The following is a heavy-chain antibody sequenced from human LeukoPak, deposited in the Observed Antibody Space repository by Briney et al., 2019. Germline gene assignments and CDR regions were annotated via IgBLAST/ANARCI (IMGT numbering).Heavy chain of an antibody. V-gene: IGHV3-48*04. D-gene: IGHD6-13*01. CDR1: GFTFSSYS. Sequence: GGSLRLSCAATGFTFSSYSMNWVRQAPGKGLEWVSYISSSGSPIYYADSVKGRFTISRDNARNSLYLQMNSLRAEDTAVYYCARRKRKSVGTFLQGYYYYIDVWGKGTTVTVSS. J-gene: IGHJ6*03. CDR2: ISSSGSPI. CDR3: ARRKRKSVGTFLQGYYYYIDV.